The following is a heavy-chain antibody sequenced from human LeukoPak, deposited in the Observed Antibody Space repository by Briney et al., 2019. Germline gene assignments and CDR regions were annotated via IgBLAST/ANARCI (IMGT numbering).Heavy chain of an antibody. CDR1: GGSISSYY. V-gene: IGHV4-4*07. CDR3: ARDRHCGGGSCYDYFDY. J-gene: IGHJ4*02. CDR2: IYTSRST. Sequence: SETLSLTCTVSGGSISSYYWSWIRQPAGKGLEWIGRIYTSRSTNYNPSLKSRVTMSVDTSKNQFPLKLSSVTAADTAVYYCARDRHCGGGSCYDYFDYWGQGTLVTVSS. D-gene: IGHD2-15*01.